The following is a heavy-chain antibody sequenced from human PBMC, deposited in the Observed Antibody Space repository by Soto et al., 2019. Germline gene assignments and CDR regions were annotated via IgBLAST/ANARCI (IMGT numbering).Heavy chain of an antibody. Sequence: EVQLVESGGGLVKPGGSMRLSCAASGFTFSSYSMNWVRQAPGKGLEWVSSISSSSSYIYYADSVKGRFTISRDNAKNSLYLQVNSLRAEDTAVYYCAREGIAAALDYWGQGTLVTVSS. V-gene: IGHV3-21*01. D-gene: IGHD6-13*01. J-gene: IGHJ4*02. CDR3: AREGIAAALDY. CDR1: GFTFSSYS. CDR2: ISSSSSYI.